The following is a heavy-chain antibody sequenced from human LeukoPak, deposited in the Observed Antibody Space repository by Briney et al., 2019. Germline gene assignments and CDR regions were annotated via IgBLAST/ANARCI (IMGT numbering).Heavy chain of an antibody. CDR2: IYYSGST. V-gene: IGHV4-31*03. CDR1: GGSISSGGYY. Sequence: SSQTLSLTCTVSGGSISSGGYYWRWIRQHPGKGLEWIGYIYYSGSTYYNPSLKSRVTISVDTSKNQFSLKLSSVTAADTAVYYCARALRFLEWPYPHNWFDPWGQGTLVTVSS. D-gene: IGHD3-3*01. CDR3: ARALRFLEWPYPHNWFDP. J-gene: IGHJ5*02.